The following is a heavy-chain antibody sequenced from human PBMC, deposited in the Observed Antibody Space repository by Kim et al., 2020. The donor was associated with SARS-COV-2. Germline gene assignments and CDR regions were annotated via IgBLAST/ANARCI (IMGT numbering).Heavy chain of an antibody. Sequence: SETLSLTCIVSGGSVSSYYWSWVRQPPGKGLEWIGYIYYSGSTNYNPSLKSRLTMSLDTSKNQFSLKLSSVTAADTAVYYCVREPNISGWFEYWGQGALVTVSS. CDR2: IYYSGST. CDR3: VREPNISGWFEY. V-gene: IGHV4-59*02. CDR1: GGSVSSYY. J-gene: IGHJ4*02. D-gene: IGHD6-19*01.